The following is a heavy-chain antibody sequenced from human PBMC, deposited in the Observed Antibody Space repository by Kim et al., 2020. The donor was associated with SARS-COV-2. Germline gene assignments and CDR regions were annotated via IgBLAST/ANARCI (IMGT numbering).Heavy chain of an antibody. V-gene: IGHV3-43*01. CDR3: AKEGRGSYYVGYYYYMDV. D-gene: IGHD1-26*01. Sequence: KARFTISRDNSKNSLYLQMNSLRTEDTALYYCAKEGRGSYYVGYYYYMDVWGKGTTVTVSS. J-gene: IGHJ6*03.